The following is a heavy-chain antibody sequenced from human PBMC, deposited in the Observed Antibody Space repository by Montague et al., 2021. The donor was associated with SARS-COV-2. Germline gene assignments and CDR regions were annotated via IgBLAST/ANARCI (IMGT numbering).Heavy chain of an antibody. CDR2: IFYTGSA. CDR1: SDFVSSGKYF. D-gene: IGHD3-10*01. J-gene: IGHJ4*02. V-gene: IGHV4-61*01. Sequence: SETLSLTCTVSSDFVSSGKYFWTWIRQPPGKGLEWIGYIFYTGSANYNPSLRSRVTISVDTSNNQFSLKLKSMSAADTAVYYCARVGNYLGVYWGQGILVTVSS. CDR3: ARVGNYLGVY.